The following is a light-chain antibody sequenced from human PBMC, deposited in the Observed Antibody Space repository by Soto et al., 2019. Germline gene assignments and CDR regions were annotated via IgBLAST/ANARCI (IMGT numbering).Light chain of an antibody. CDR2: DVS. CDR3: TSYTASSIYV. Sequence: QSALTQPPSASGSPGQSVAISCTGTSSDVGACNFVSWSQQHPGKAPKLMIYDVSKRPSGVPERFSGSKSGNTASLTVSGLQAEDDADYYCTSYTASSIYVFGTGTKLTVL. V-gene: IGLV2-8*01. CDR1: SSDVGACNF. J-gene: IGLJ1*01.